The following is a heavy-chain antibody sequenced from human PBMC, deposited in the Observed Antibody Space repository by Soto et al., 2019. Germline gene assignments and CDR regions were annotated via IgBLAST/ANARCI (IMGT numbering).Heavy chain of an antibody. J-gene: IGHJ6*02. V-gene: IGHV3-30*03. D-gene: IGHD2-15*01. CDR3: AYCSGGSCYTAGMDV. CDR1: GFTFSSYG. CDR2: ISYDGSNK. Sequence: QVQLVESGGGVVQPGRSLRLSCAASGFTFSSYGMHWVRQAPGEGLEWVAVISYDGSNKYYADSVKGRFTISRDNSKNTLYLQMNSLRAEDTAVYYCAYCSGGSCYTAGMDVWGQGTTVTVSS.